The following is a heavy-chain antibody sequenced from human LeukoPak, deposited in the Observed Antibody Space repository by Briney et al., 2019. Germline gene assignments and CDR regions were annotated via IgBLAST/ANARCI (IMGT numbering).Heavy chain of an antibody. CDR3: ARDRIFGVVSYFDY. CDR1: GYTFTSYG. J-gene: IGHJ4*02. V-gene: IGHV1-18*01. D-gene: IGHD3-3*02. Sequence: ASVKVSCKASGYTFTSYGISWVRQAPGQGLEWMGWISAYNGNTNYAQKLQGRVTMTTDTSTSTAYMELSSLRSEDTAVYYCARDRIFGVVSYFDYWGQGTLVTVSS. CDR2: ISAYNGNT.